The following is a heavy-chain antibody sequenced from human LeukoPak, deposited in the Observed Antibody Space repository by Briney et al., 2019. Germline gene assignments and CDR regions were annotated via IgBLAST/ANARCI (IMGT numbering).Heavy chain of an antibody. Sequence: GGSLRLSCAASGLTFSSYGMHWVRQAPGKGLEWVAVISYDGSNKYYADSVKGRFTISRDNSKNTLYLQMNSLRAEDTAVYYCAKALPWRDYYGSGSQGWGQGTLVTVSS. CDR3: AKALPWRDYYGSGSQG. D-gene: IGHD3-10*01. J-gene: IGHJ4*02. V-gene: IGHV3-30*18. CDR1: GLTFSSYG. CDR2: ISYDGSNK.